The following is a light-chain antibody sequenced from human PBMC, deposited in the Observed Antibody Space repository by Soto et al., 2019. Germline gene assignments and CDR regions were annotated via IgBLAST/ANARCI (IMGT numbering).Light chain of an antibody. CDR3: QQHDQGWT. CDR1: QSVRTK. Sequence: EMVMTQSPATLSVSLGERATLSCRASQSVRTKLVWYQQKPGQAPRLLIYGASTRATGIPARFSGSGSGTEFTLTISSLQSEDFAVYYSQQHDQGWTVGQGTKVEIK. CDR2: GAS. V-gene: IGKV3-15*01. J-gene: IGKJ1*01.